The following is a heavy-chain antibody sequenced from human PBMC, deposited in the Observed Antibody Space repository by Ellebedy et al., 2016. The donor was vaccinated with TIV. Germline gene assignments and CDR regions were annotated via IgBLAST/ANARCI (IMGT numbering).Heavy chain of an antibody. CDR1: GESFSGYF. CDR2: INHSGST. D-gene: IGHD3-10*01. Sequence: SETLSLTXAAYGESFSGYFWGWIRQTPGKGLEWIAQINHSGSTHYNPSLKSRVTVSVDTIRKQFSLRVTSVTAADTAVYYCARVGDHYGSGRYGLDVWGPGTTVTVSS. J-gene: IGHJ6*02. CDR3: ARVGDHYGSGRYGLDV. V-gene: IGHV4-34*01.